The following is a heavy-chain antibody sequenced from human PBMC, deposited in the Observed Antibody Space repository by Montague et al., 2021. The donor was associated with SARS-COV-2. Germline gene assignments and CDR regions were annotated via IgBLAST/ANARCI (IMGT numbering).Heavy chain of an antibody. V-gene: IGHV4-59*01. CDR3: ATQPCTNGVCENWFDP. J-gene: IGHJ5*02. CDR1: GGSISSYY. CDR2: IYYSGST. D-gene: IGHD2-8*01. Sequence: ETLSLTCTVSGGSISSYYWSWIRQPPGKGLEWIGYIYYSGSTNYNPSLKSRVTISVDTSKNQFSLKLSSVTAADTAVYYCATQPCTNGVCENWFDPWGQGTLVTVSS.